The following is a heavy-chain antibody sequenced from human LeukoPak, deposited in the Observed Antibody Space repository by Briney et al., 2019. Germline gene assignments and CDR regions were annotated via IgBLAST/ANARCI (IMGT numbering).Heavy chain of an antibody. D-gene: IGHD5-24*01. CDR2: IIPVFGTA. CDR3: ALGGDNYYYYYMDV. CDR1: GGTFSSYA. J-gene: IGHJ6*03. Sequence: SVKVSCKASGGTFSSYAISWVRQAPGQGLEWMGGIIPVFGTANYTQKFQGRVTITTDESTSTAYMELSSLRSEDTAVYYCALGGDNYYYYYMDVWGKGTTVTVSS. V-gene: IGHV1-69*05.